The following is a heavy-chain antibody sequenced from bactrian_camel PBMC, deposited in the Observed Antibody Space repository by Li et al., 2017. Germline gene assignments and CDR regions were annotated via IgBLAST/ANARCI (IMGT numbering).Heavy chain of an antibody. V-gene: IGHV3S53*01. CDR2: IEDDGST. CDR1: GWHYNMYC. Sequence: HVQLVESGGDSVQAGSSLRLSCKYSGWHYNMYCMSWFRQAPGKKREDREGIAVIEDDGSTTYADSVKGRFTISQDKAKHMLYLQMDSLRTEDTAMYYC.